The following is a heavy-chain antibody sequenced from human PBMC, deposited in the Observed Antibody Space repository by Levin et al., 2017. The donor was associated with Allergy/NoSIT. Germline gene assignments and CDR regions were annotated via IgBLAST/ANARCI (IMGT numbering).Heavy chain of an antibody. CDR1: GFIVSDSY. Sequence: PGGSLRLSCAASGFIVSDSYMSWIRQAPGKGLEWVSYISRGNSYTNYLDSVKGRFTISSDNAKNSLYLQMNSLRAEDTAIYYCARGRVPNDYWGQGTLVTVSS. CDR3: ARGRVPNDY. D-gene: IGHD3-10*01. CDR2: ISRGNSYT. J-gene: IGHJ4*02. V-gene: IGHV3-11*05.